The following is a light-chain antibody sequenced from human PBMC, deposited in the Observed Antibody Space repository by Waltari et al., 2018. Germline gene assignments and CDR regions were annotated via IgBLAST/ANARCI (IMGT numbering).Light chain of an antibody. CDR1: QSVDTTY. Sequence: VVLTQPHGPQPLSPGEGATTPCRASQSVDTTYFPWYQQKPGQSPRLLIYKTSTRATGIPDRFSGSGSGTDFSLNIDMLEPGDSAVYFCQQFGGSPMYTFGQGTKLEI. CDR3: QQFGGSPMYT. J-gene: IGKJ2*01. V-gene: IGKV3-20*01. CDR2: KTS.